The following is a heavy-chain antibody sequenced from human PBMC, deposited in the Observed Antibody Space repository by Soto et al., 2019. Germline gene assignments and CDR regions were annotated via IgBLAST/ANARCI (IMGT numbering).Heavy chain of an antibody. CDR3: AKEDIVLRVYAPLLGMDV. CDR2: ISGSGGST. J-gene: IGHJ6*02. D-gene: IGHD2-8*01. V-gene: IGHV3-23*01. CDR1: GFTFSSDA. Sequence: GGSLRLSCAASGFTFSSDAMSWVRQAPGKGLEWVSAISGSGGSTYYADSVKGRFTISRDNSKNTLYLQMNSLRAEDTAVYYCAKEDIVLRVYAPLLGMDVWGQGTPVTVSS.